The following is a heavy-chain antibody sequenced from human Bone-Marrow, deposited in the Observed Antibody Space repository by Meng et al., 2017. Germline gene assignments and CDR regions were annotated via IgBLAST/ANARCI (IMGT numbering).Heavy chain of an antibody. CDR3: AIEYSSGIDY. D-gene: IGHD6-19*01. V-gene: IGHV4-4*02. J-gene: IGHJ4*02. CDR2: IYHSGST. Sequence: QVQGQESGPELGKASGTLSLPCAVAGGSISSSNWWSWVRQPPGKGLEWIGEIYHSGSTNYNPSLKSRVTISVDKSKNQFSLKLSSVAAADTAVYYCAIEYSSGIDYWGQGTLVTVSS. CDR1: GGSISSSNW.